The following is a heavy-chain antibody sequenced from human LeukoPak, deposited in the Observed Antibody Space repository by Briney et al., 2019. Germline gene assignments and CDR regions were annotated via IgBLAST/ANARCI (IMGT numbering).Heavy chain of an antibody. V-gene: IGHV3-30*18. J-gene: IGHJ3*02. Sequence: GGSLRLSCAASGLTFRSSLHWVRQAPGKGLEWVALISYDGSNKYYADSVKGRFTISRDNSKNTLYLQMNSLRAEDTAVYYCAKFFTGEYVRAFDIWGQGTMVTVSS. CDR3: AKFFTGEYVRAFDI. CDR2: ISYDGSNK. CDR1: GLTFRSS. D-gene: IGHD3-10*02.